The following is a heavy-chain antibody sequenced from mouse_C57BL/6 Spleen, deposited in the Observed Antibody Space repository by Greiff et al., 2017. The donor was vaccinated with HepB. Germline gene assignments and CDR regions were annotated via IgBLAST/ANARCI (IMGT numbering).Heavy chain of an antibody. Sequence: VQLKESGGGLVKPGGPLKLSCAASGFTFSDYGMHWVRQAPEKGLEWVAYISSGSSTIYYADTVKGRFTISRDNAKNTLFLQMTSLRSEDTAMYYCARRGVTTVVANYAMDYWGQGTSVTVSS. V-gene: IGHV5-17*01. CDR2: ISSGSSTI. J-gene: IGHJ4*01. CDR3: ARRGVTTVVANYAMDY. CDR1: GFTFSDYG. D-gene: IGHD1-1*01.